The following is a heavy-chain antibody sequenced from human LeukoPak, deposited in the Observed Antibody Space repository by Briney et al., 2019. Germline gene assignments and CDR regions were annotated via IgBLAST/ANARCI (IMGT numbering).Heavy chain of an antibody. Sequence: PGRSLRLSCAASGFTFSNYCMHWVRQAPGKGLEWVAVISSDGSNKYYADSVKGRFTISRDNSKNTLYLQMNSLRAEDTAVFYCAKDRGASSSWYLVFDYWGQGTLVTVSS. CDR3: AKDRGASSSWYLVFDY. CDR1: GFTFSNYC. CDR2: ISSDGSNK. D-gene: IGHD6-13*01. V-gene: IGHV3-30*18. J-gene: IGHJ4*02.